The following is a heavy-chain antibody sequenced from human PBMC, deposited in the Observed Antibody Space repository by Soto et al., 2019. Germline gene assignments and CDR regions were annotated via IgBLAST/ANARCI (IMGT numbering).Heavy chain of an antibody. Sequence: PSETLSLTCTVSGGSISSGGYYWSWIRQHPGKGLEWIGYIYYSGSTYYNPSLKSRVTISVDTSKNQFSLKLSSVTAADTAVYYCARGVAAASNWFDPWGQGTLVTVSS. V-gene: IGHV4-31*03. CDR2: IYYSGST. D-gene: IGHD6-13*01. CDR1: GGSISSGGYY. CDR3: ARGVAAASNWFDP. J-gene: IGHJ5*02.